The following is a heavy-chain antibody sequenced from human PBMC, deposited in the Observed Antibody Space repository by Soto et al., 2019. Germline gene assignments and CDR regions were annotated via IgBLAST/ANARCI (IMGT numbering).Heavy chain of an antibody. CDR1: GFTFSNAW. Sequence: GGSLRLSCAASGFTFSNAWMSWVRQAPGKGPEWVGRIKSKTDGGTTDYAAPVKGRFTISRDDSKNTLYLQMNSLKTEDTAVYYCTTAPYSSSSGVDYWGQGTLVTVSP. V-gene: IGHV3-15*01. J-gene: IGHJ4*02. D-gene: IGHD6-6*01. CDR3: TTAPYSSSSGVDY. CDR2: IKSKTDGGTT.